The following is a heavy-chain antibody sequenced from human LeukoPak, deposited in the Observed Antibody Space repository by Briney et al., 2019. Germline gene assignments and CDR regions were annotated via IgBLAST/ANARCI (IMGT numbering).Heavy chain of an antibody. CDR3: ARGDTIFGVVIDNWFDP. J-gene: IGHJ5*02. Sequence: SETLSLTCGVYGGSFSGYYWSWVRQPPGKGLEWIGEINHSGSTNYNPSLKSRVTISVDTSKNQFSLKLSSVTAADTAVYYCARGDTIFGVVIDNWFDPWGQGTLVTVSS. D-gene: IGHD3-3*01. CDR2: INHSGST. V-gene: IGHV4-34*01. CDR1: GGSFSGYY.